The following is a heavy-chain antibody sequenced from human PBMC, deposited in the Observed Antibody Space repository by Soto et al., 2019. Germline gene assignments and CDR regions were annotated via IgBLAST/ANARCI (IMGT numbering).Heavy chain of an antibody. J-gene: IGHJ5*02. V-gene: IGHV1-69*01. CDR2: IIPIFGTA. CDR3: ARHRIAVAGTGGWFDP. D-gene: IGHD6-19*01. Sequence: QVQLVQSGAEVKKPGSSVNVSCKASGGTFSSYAISWVRQAPGQGLEWMGGIIPIFGTANYAQKFQGRVTITADESTSTAYMELSSLRSEDTAVYYCARHRIAVAGTGGWFDPWGQGTLVTVSS. CDR1: GGTFSSYA.